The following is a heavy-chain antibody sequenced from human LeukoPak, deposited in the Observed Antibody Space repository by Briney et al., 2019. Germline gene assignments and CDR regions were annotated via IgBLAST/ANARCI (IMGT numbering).Heavy chain of an antibody. V-gene: IGHV4-4*07. CDR2: IYTSGST. J-gene: IGHJ4*02. CDR3: ASLVGATYSGQSEMYYFDY. D-gene: IGHD1-26*01. CDR1: GGSISSYY. Sequence: SETLSLTCTVSGGSISSYYWSWIRQPAGKGLEWIGRIYTSGSTNYNPSLKSRVTMSVDTSKNQFSLKLSSVTAADTAVYYCASLVGATYSGQSEMYYFDYWGQGTLVTVSS.